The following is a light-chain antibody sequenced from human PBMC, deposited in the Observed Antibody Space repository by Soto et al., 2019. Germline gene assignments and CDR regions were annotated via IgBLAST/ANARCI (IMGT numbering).Light chain of an antibody. CDR2: AAS. Sequence: DIQMTQSPSTLSASVGDRVTITCRASRSISSWLAWYQQKPGKAPKLLIYAASTLQSGVPSRFSGSGSGTDFTLTISCLQSEDFATYYCQQYYSYLITFGQGTRLEIK. V-gene: IGKV1-5*01. CDR1: RSISSW. CDR3: QQYYSYLIT. J-gene: IGKJ5*01.